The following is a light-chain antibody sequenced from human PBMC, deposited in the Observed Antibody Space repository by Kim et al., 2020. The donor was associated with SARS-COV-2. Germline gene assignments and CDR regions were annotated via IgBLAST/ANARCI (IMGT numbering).Light chain of an antibody. V-gene: IGLV3-1*01. CDR2: QDS. Sequence: SPGQTASITCSGDKLGDKYACWYQQEPGQSPVLVIYQDSKRPSGIPERFSGSNSGNTATLTISGTQAMDEADYYCQAWDSSTVIFGGGTQLTVL. CDR3: QAWDSSTVI. J-gene: IGLJ2*01. CDR1: KLGDKY.